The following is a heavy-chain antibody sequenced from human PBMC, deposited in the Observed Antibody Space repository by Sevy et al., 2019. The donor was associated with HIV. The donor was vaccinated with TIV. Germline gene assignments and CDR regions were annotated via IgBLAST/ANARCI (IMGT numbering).Heavy chain of an antibody. CDR3: ARDGGYSIKWYPLY. CDR1: GFAFSTHA. CDR2: ISYEGTET. V-gene: IGHV3-30-3*01. J-gene: IGHJ4*01. D-gene: IGHD1-26*01. Sequence: GGSLRLSCAASGFAFSTHAMHWVRQAPGKGLEWVAVISYEGTETFYAASVERRFTISRDNSKNMLSLQINSLKPEDTAVYYCARDGGYSIKWYPLYWGHGTLVTVSS.